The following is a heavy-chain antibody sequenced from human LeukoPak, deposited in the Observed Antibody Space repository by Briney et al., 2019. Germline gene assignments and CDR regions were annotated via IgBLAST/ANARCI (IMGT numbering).Heavy chain of an antibody. CDR3: VSFYETY. J-gene: IGHJ4*02. V-gene: IGHV3-74*01. CDR1: GSYW. CDR2: INSDGSWT. Sequence: GGSLRLSCAASGSYWMHWVRQAPGKGLVWVSHINSDGSWTGYADSVKGRFTISKDNAKNTVYLQMNNLRAEDTAVYYCVSFYETYWGRGTLVTVSS. D-gene: IGHD2/OR15-2a*01.